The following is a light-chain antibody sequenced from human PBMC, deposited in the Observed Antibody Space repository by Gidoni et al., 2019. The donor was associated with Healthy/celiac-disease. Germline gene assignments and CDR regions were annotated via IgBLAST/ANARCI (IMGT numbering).Light chain of an antibody. CDR1: QGISNY. J-gene: IGKJ3*01. V-gene: IGKV1-27*01. Sequence: DIQMTQSPSSLSASVGDRVTITCRASQGISNYLAWYQQKPGKVPKLLIYAASTLQSGVPSRFSGSGSGTDFTLTISSLQPEDVAIYYCQKYNSAPPVTFGPGTKVDIK. CDR3: QKYNSAPPVT. CDR2: AAS.